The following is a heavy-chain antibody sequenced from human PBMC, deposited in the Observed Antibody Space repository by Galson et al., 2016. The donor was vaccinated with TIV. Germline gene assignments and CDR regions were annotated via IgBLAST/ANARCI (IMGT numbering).Heavy chain of an antibody. V-gene: IGHV4-39*01. CDR1: SISSSRHF. CDR3: ARQEQEMEAPLWD. J-gene: IGHJ4*02. Sequence: SISSSRHFWGWIRQPPGKGLEWIGTIYYSRHTYYTSSLKSRVTVSVDASRNQFSLKLTSVTASDTAIYYCARQEQEMEAPLWDWGQGTLVTVSS. D-gene: IGHD3-16*01. CDR2: IYYSRHT.